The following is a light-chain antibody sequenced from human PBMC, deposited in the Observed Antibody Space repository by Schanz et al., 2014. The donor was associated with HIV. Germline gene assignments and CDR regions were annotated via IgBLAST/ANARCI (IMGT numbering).Light chain of an antibody. J-gene: IGKJ1*01. CDR2: ATS. CDR3: QQTYSLPVT. Sequence: DIQMPQSPSSLSASVGDRVTITCRARQSISRFLNWYQQKPGKAPKLLIYATSNFQSGVPSRFSGSGSGTDFTLTISRLQPEDFATYYCQQTYSLPVTFGQGTKVEIK. V-gene: IGKV1-39*01. CDR1: QSISRF.